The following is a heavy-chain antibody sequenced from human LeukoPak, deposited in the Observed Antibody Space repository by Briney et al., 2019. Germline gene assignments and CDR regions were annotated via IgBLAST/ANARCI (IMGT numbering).Heavy chain of an antibody. CDR3: ARDGTGKTYYDILTGFYPYGMDV. D-gene: IGHD3-9*01. J-gene: IGHJ6*02. CDR2: ISGSGGST. V-gene: IGHV3-23*01. Sequence: PGGSLRLSCAASGFTFSSYAMSWVRQAPGKGLEWVSAISGSGGSTYYADSVKGRFTISRDNSKNTLYLQMNSLRAEDTAVYYCARDGTGKTYYDILTGFYPYGMDVWGQGTTVTVSS. CDR1: GFTFSSYA.